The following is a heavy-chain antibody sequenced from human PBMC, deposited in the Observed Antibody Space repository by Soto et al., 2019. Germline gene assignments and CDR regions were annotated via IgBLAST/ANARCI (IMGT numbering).Heavy chain of an antibody. V-gene: IGHV4-34*01. Sequence: PSETLSLTCAVYGGSFSGYYWSWIRQPPGKGLEWIGEINHSGSTNYNPSLKSRVTISVDTSKNQFSLKLSSVTAADTAVYYCTRSQKYYDFLSGYPSGYYYGMDVWGQGTTVTVSS. CDR1: GGSFSGYY. D-gene: IGHD3-3*01. CDR2: INHSGST. CDR3: TRSQKYYDFLSGYPSGYYYGMDV. J-gene: IGHJ6*02.